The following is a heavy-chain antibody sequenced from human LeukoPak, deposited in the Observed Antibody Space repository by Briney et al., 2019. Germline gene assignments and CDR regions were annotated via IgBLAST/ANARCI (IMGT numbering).Heavy chain of an antibody. CDR2: IIPIFGTA. D-gene: IGHD3-22*01. CDR3: ARLMDNNYDGSAFDY. CDR1: GGTFRNYA. V-gene: IGHV1-69*13. J-gene: IGHJ4*02. Sequence: SVKVSCKASGGTFRNYAISWVRQAPGQGLEWMGGIIPIFGTANYAQKFQGRVTITADESTSTAYIELSSLRSDDTAVYYCARLMDNNYDGSAFDYWGQGTLVTVSS.